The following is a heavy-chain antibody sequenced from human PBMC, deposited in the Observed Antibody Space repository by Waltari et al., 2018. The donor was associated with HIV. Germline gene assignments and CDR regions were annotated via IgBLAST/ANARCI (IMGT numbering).Heavy chain of an antibody. CDR1: GGSFSNYY. D-gene: IGHD4-17*01. CDR3: AGHGFKSSGGDYTGRSGNWFDP. V-gene: IGHV4-34*01. CDR2: ISHSGRT. Sequence: QVQLQQWGAGLLKPSETLSLTCAVYGGSFSNYYWSWIRQPPGKGLEWIGEISHSGRTNYSPTHKSRHSISVDASNEQFSLDVTSVTGADTAVYYWAGHGFKSSGGDYTGRSGNWFDPWGQGTLVTVSS. J-gene: IGHJ5*02.